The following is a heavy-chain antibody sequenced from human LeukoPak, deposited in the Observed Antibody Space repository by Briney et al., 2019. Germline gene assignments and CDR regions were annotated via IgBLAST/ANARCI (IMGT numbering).Heavy chain of an antibody. Sequence: ASVKVSCKASGYTFTDYYLHWVRQAPGHGLEWMGWINPKTGVTKYAQNFQGRVTMTRDTSINTAYMEVSGLRSDDTAVFYCARDLAMYSPDLDYWGQGTPVTVSS. CDR1: GYTFTDYY. CDR3: ARDLAMYSPDLDY. J-gene: IGHJ4*02. V-gene: IGHV1-2*02. D-gene: IGHD1-26*01. CDR2: INPKTGVT.